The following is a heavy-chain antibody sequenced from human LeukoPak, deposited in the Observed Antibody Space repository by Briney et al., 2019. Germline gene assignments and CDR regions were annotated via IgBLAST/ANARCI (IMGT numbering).Heavy chain of an antibody. CDR3: AKATYYSSGWTVDYYYMDV. CDR1: GFTFSSYA. J-gene: IGHJ6*03. D-gene: IGHD6-19*01. CDR2: ISINGGST. Sequence: GGSLRLSCAASGFTFSSYAMHWVRQAPGKGLEYVSAISINGGSTYYANSVKGRFTISRDNSKNTLYLQMNSLRAEDTAVYYCAKATYYSSGWTVDYYYMDVWGKGTTVTVSS. V-gene: IGHV3-64*01.